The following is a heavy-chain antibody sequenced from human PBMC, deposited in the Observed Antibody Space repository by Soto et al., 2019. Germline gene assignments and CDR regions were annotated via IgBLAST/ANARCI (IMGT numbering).Heavy chain of an antibody. D-gene: IGHD3-3*01. J-gene: IGHJ5*02. CDR1: GGSISSSSYY. V-gene: IGHV4-39*01. CDR3: ARTYYDFWSGSGYWFDP. Sequence: LSLTCTVSGGSISSSSYYWGWIRQPPGKGLEWIGSIYYSGSTYYNPSLKSRVTISVDTSKNQFSLKLSSVTAADTAVYYCARTYYDFWSGSGYWFDPWGREPWSPSP. CDR2: IYYSGST.